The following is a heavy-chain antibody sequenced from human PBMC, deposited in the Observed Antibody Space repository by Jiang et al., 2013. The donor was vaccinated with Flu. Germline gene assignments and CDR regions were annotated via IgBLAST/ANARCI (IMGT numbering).Heavy chain of an antibody. Sequence: SQTLSLTCAISGDSVSSNDAAWNWIRQSPSRGLEWLGRTYYRSKWYNEYAVSVKSRVIINPDTTENQFSLQLNSVTPEDTAVYYCVRENWNDGRGVLTWGQGTLVTVSS. V-gene: IGHV6-1*01. CDR3: VRENWNDGRGVLT. CDR1: GDSVSSNDAA. CDR2: TYYRSKWYN. D-gene: IGHD1-1*01. J-gene: IGHJ5*02.